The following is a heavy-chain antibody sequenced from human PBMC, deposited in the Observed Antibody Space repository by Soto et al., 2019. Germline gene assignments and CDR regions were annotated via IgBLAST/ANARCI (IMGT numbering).Heavy chain of an antibody. Sequence: QEQLQESGPGLVKTSQTLSLTCSVSGGSINSGEYSWSWIRQPPGKGLEWIGFIYDSGSTYYIPSLKRRVTISVDTSKNQFSLKLYSVTAADTAVYYCASRLRYYFDYWGQGILVTVSS. CDR3: ASRLRYYFDY. J-gene: IGHJ4*02. V-gene: IGHV4-30-4*01. D-gene: IGHD4-17*01. CDR1: GGSINSGEYS. CDR2: IYDSGST.